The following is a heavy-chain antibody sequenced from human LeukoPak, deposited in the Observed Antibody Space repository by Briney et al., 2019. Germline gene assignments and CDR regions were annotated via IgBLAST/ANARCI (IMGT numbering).Heavy chain of an antibody. Sequence: SETLSLTCTVSGGSISSYYWSWIRQPPGKGLEWIGYIYYSGSTNYNPSLKSRVTISVDTSKNQFSLKLSSVTAADTAVYYCARAGHYDFWSGYYPLWGQGTLVTVSS. CDR1: GGSISSYY. V-gene: IGHV4-59*01. J-gene: IGHJ4*02. D-gene: IGHD3-3*01. CDR3: ARAGHYDFWSGYYPL. CDR2: IYYSGST.